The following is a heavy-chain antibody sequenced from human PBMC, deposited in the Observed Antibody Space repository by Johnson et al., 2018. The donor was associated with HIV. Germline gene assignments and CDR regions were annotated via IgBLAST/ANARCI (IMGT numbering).Heavy chain of an antibody. V-gene: IGHV3-66*02. CDR3: ANTSPGSGSFGAFDI. Sequence: VQLVESGGGLVQPGGSLRLSCAASGFTVSSNYMSWVRQAPGKGLEWVSVIFTAGDVYYSDSVKGRFTISRDNSKNILYLQMNSLRAEDTAVYYCANTSPGSGSFGAFDIWGQGTMVTVSS. CDR1: GFTVSSNY. CDR2: IFTAGDV. D-gene: IGHD3-10*01. J-gene: IGHJ3*02.